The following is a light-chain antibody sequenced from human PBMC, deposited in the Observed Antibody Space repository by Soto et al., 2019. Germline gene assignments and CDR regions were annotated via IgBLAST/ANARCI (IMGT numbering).Light chain of an antibody. CDR2: DAS. V-gene: IGKV1-5*01. Sequence: DIQMTQSPCNMYVSXGDGVTITXXASQDISTWLAWYQQRPGKAPHLLIYDASRLQSGVPSRFTGSGSGTEFTLTISSLQPEDVATYYCLQLNTYPWTFGQGTKVDI. J-gene: IGKJ1*01. CDR1: QDISTW. CDR3: LQLNTYPWT.